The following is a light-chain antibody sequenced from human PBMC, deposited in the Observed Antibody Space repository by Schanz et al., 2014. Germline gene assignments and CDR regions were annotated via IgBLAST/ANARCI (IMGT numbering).Light chain of an antibody. CDR3: HQYHDWPPWT. CDR1: QSVSSY. J-gene: IGKJ1*01. CDR2: DTS. Sequence: DIVLTQSPATLSLSPGERATLSCRASQSVSSYLAWYQHIPGQAPRLLIYDTSNRATGIPARFSGSGSGTDFTLTISSLEPEDFAVYYCHQYHDWPPWTFGQGTKVEI. V-gene: IGKV3-11*01.